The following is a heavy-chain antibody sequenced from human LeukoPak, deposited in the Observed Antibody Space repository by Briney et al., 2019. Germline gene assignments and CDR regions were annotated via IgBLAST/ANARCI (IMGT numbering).Heavy chain of an antibody. D-gene: IGHD3-10*01. CDR3: ASWLRGVIGAFDI. Sequence: GASVKVSCKASGYTFTIYYIHWVRQAPGQGLEWMGRIDPSGGSTRYAQKFQGRVTMTRDTSTSTVYMELSSLRSDDTAVYYCASWLRGVIGAFDIWGQGTMVTVSS. CDR2: IDPSGGST. V-gene: IGHV1-46*01. CDR1: GYTFTIYY. J-gene: IGHJ3*02.